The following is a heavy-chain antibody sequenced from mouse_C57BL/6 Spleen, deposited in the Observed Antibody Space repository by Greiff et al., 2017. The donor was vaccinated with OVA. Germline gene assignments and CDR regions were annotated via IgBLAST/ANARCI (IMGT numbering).Heavy chain of an antibody. CDR3: ARRANWDDYYAMDY. Sequence: EVKLMESGGGLVKPGGSLKLSCAASGFTFSDYGMHWVRQAPEKGLEWVAYISSGSSTIYYADTVKGRFTLSRDNAKNTLFLQRTSLRSEDTAMYYCARRANWDDYYAMDYWGQGTSVTVSS. J-gene: IGHJ4*01. V-gene: IGHV5-17*01. CDR2: ISSGSSTI. CDR1: GFTFSDYG. D-gene: IGHD4-1*01.